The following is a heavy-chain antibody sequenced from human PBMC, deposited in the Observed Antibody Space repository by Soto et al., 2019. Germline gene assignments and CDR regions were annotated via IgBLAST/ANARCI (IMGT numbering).Heavy chain of an antibody. CDR1: GGSISSGGYY. CDR2: IYYSGST. V-gene: IGHV4-31*03. CDR3: ARGGFGELSGELDAFDI. Sequence: SETLSLTCTVSGGSISSGGYYWSWIRQHPGKGLEWIGYIYYSGSTYYNPSLKSRVTISVDTSKNQFSLKLSSVTAADTAVYYCARGGFGELSGELDAFDIWGQGTMVTVSS. D-gene: IGHD3-10*01. J-gene: IGHJ3*02.